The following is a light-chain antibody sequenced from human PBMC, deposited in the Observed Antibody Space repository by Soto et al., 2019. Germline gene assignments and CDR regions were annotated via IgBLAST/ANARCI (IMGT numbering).Light chain of an antibody. J-gene: IGKJ4*01. CDR3: MQNIQLPPT. Sequence: GMTQTPHSLYVIPRRPAPTSCTSIHILRHSDGKTYLYWYLQKAGQPPQLLIYEVSNRFSGVPDRFSGRGSRTDFTLKISRVETEDVGVYYCMQNIQLPPTFGGGTKVDIK. CDR2: EVS. CDR1: HILRHSDGKTY. V-gene: IGKV2D-29*01.